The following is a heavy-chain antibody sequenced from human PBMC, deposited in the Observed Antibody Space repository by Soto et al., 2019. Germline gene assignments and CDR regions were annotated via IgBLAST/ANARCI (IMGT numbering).Heavy chain of an antibody. D-gene: IGHD6-25*01. CDR2: VWSDGNNR. J-gene: IGHJ3*02. V-gene: IGHV3-33*01. Sequence: GGSLRLSCVASGFTFNIHGMHWVRQAPGKGLEWVAVVWSDGNNRFYADSVRGRFTISRDNSENTVDLQLNSLTVEDTAVYYCVREGPISGTGVFDIWGQGTKVTVSS. CDR3: VREGPISGTGVFDI. CDR1: GFTFNIHG.